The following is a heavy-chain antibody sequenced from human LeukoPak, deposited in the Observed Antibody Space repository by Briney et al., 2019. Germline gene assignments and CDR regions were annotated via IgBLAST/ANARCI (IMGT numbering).Heavy chain of an antibody. J-gene: IGHJ4*02. D-gene: IGHD3-9*01. CDR3: AKGGSGRYFDWSFDY. CDR2: ISGSGVAT. CDR1: GFTFSSYG. Sequence: PGGPLRLSCAASGFTFSSYGMSWVRQAPGKGLEWVSAISGSGVATYYADSVQGRFTISRDNSKNTLYLQMNGLRAEDTAVYYCAKGGSGRYFDWSFDYWGQGTLVTVSS. V-gene: IGHV3-23*01.